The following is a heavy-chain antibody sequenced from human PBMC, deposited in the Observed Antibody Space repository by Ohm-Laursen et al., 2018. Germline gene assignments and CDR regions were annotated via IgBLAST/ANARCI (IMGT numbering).Heavy chain of an antibody. Sequence: SLRLSCSASGFAFSNSWLTWVRQAPGKGLEWVAHINQDGSEKNYGDSVKGRFTISRDNAKNSLYLQMNSLRAEDTAVYYCVRETIAVAGRGWFDAWGQGTLVTVSS. D-gene: IGHD6-19*01. CDR2: INQDGSEK. V-gene: IGHV3-7*01. J-gene: IGHJ5*02. CDR3: VRETIAVAGRGWFDA. CDR1: GFAFSNSW.